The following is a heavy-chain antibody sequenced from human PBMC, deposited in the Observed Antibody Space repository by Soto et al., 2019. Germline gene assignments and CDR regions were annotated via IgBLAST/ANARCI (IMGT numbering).Heavy chain of an antibody. CDR2: IIPIFGTA. CDR1: GGTFSSYA. CDR3: ARNPSSIAAPRYYYGMDV. Sequence: SVKVSCKVSGGTFSSYAISWVRQAPGQGLEWMGGIIPIFGTANYAQKFQGRVTITADESTSTAYMELSSLRSEDTAVYYCARNPSSIAAPRYYYGMDVWGQGTTVTVSS. V-gene: IGHV1-69*13. J-gene: IGHJ6*02. D-gene: IGHD6-6*01.